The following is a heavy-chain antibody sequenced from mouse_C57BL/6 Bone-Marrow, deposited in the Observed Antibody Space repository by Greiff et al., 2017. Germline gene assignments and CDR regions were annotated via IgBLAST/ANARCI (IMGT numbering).Heavy chain of an antibody. D-gene: IGHD1-1*01. CDR3: ARRGRRDYCGSSCYFDV. CDR1: GYAFSSYW. V-gene: IGHV1-80*01. Sequence: QVQLKQSGAELVKPGASVKISCKASGYAFSSYWMNWVKQRPGTGLEWIGQIYPGDGDTNYNGKFKGKDTLTADKSSSTAYMQLSSLTSVDSAVYFCARRGRRDYCGSSCYFDVWGTGTTLTVSS. CDR2: IYPGDGDT. J-gene: IGHJ1*03.